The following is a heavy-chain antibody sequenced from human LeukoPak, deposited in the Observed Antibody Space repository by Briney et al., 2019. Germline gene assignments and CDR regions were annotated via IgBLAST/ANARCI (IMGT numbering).Heavy chain of an antibody. CDR2: INSDGSST. D-gene: IGHD2-15*01. Sequence: GGSLRLSCAASGFTFSSYWMHWVRQAPGKGLVWVSRINSDGSSTSYADSVEGRFTISRDNAKNTLYLQMNSLRAEDTAVYYCARARYCSGGSCLDYWGQGTLVTVSS. V-gene: IGHV3-74*01. CDR1: GFTFSSYW. CDR3: ARARYCSGGSCLDY. J-gene: IGHJ4*02.